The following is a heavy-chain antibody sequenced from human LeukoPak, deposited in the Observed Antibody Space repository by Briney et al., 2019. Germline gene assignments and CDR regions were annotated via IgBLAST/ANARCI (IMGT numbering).Heavy chain of an antibody. V-gene: IGHV4-59*08. J-gene: IGHJ3*02. Sequence: PSETLSLTCTVSGGSLSSYYWSWIRQPPGKGLEWIGYIFYSGNTNHNPSLKSRVTISVDTSKNQFSLKLSSVTAADTAVYYCARHLSLSSSWYKAFDIWGQGTMVTVSS. CDR3: ARHLSLSSSWYKAFDI. CDR1: GGSLSSYY. CDR2: IFYSGNT. D-gene: IGHD6-13*01.